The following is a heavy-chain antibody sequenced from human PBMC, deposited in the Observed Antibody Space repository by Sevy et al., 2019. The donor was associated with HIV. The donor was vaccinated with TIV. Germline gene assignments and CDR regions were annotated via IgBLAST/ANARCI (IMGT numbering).Heavy chain of an antibody. D-gene: IGHD5-12*01. V-gene: IGHV3-7*01. CDR2: IKQDGSEK. CDR3: ARDGKWLRTSCFDY. CDR1: GFTFSSYW. Sequence: GGSLRLSCAASGFTFSSYWMSWVRQAPGKGLEWVANIKQDGSEKYYVDSVKGRLTISRDNAKNSLYLQMNGLRAEDTAVYYCARDGKWLRTSCFDYWGQGTLVTVSS. J-gene: IGHJ4*02.